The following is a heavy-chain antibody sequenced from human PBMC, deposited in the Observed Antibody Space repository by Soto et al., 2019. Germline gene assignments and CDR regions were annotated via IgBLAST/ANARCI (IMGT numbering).Heavy chain of an antibody. J-gene: IGHJ3*02. CDR3: ARETDSGSYYTFDI. D-gene: IGHD1-26*01. CDR1: GGSISSYY. V-gene: IGHV4-59*01. Sequence: QVQLQESGPGLVKPSETLSLTCTVSGGSISSYYWSWIRQPPGKGLEWIGNIHNSGSTNYKPSLKSRVTISVDTSKTQFSLKLSSVTAADTAVYYCARETDSGSYYTFDIWGQGTMVTVSS. CDR2: IHNSGST.